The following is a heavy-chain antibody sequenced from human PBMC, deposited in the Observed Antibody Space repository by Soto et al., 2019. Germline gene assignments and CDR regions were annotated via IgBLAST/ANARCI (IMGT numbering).Heavy chain of an antibody. CDR3: ARAPDYGSWVSDY. J-gene: IGHJ4*02. V-gene: IGHV3-33*01. Sequence: QVQLVESGGGVVQPGRALRLYCVASGFSFRSHGMHWVRQAPGKGLEWVAVIWYDGSKKDYVDSMKGRFTISRDNSKNMLYLQMDSLRAEDTAVYYCARAPDYGSWVSDYWGQGTLVTVSS. D-gene: IGHD6-13*01. CDR2: IWYDGSKK. CDR1: GFSFRSHG.